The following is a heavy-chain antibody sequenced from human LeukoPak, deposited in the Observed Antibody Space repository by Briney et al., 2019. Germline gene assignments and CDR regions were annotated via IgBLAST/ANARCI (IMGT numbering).Heavy chain of an antibody. CDR2: ISYDGSNK. V-gene: IGHV3-30*18. D-gene: IGHD1-26*01. J-gene: IGHJ4*02. CDR3: AKADTFQIVGAASFDY. Sequence: GGSLRLSCAASGFTFSSYAMHWVRQAPGKGLEGVAVISYDGSNKYYADSVKGRFIISRDNSKNTLYLQMNSLRAEDTAVYYCAKADTFQIVGAASFDYWGQGTLVTVSS. CDR1: GFTFSSYA.